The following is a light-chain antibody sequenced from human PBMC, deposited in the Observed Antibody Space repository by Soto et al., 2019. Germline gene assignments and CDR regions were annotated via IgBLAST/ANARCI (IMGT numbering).Light chain of an antibody. J-gene: IGKJ2*01. CDR1: QSVSSSY. Sequence: EIVLTQSPGTLSLSPGERATLSCRASQSVSSSYLAWYQQKPGQAPRLLIYGASSRATGIPDRFSGSWSGTHFILTISRLEPEDFAVYYCQQYGSSPLYTFGQGTKLEIK. CDR3: QQYGSSPLYT. CDR2: GAS. V-gene: IGKV3-20*01.